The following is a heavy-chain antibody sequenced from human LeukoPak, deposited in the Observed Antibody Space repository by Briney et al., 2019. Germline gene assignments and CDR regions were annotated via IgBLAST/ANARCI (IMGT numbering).Heavy chain of an antibody. Sequence: SETLSLTCAVSGGSISSGGYSWSWIRQPPGKGLEWIGYIYHSGSTYYNPSLKSRVTISVDRSKNQFSLKLSSVTAADTAVYYCARLATGNWGQGTLVTVSS. CDR3: ARLATGN. CDR1: GGSISSGGYS. V-gene: IGHV4-30-2*01. CDR2: IYHSGST. J-gene: IGHJ4*02. D-gene: IGHD1-1*01.